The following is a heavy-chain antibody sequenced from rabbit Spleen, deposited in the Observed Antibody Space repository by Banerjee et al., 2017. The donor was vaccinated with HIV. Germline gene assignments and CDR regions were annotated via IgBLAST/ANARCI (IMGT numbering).Heavy chain of an antibody. V-gene: IGHV1S45*01. CDR1: GFSFSSTYW. Sequence: QEQLVESGGGLVQPEGSLTLTCTASGFSFSSTYWICWVRQAPGKGLEWIACISAGSSGTTYYASWPKGRFTISKASSTTVTLQMTSLTAADTATYFCARDSGSSFSTYGMDLWGQGTLVTVS. D-gene: IGHD8-1*01. CDR2: ISAGSSGTT. CDR3: ARDSGSSFSTYGMDL. J-gene: IGHJ6*01.